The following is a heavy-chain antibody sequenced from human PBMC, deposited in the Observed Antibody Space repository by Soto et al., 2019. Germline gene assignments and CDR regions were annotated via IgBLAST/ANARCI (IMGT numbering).Heavy chain of an antibody. Sequence: GGSLRLSCAASGFTFSSYSMNWVRQAPGKGLEWVSSISSSSSYIYYADSVKGRFTISRDNAKNSLYLQMNSLRAEDTAVYYCARLWGSGGSAEYYYGMDVWGQGTTVTVSS. D-gene: IGHD2-15*01. J-gene: IGHJ6*02. CDR1: GFTFSSYS. CDR2: ISSSSSYI. V-gene: IGHV3-21*01. CDR3: ARLWGSGGSAEYYYGMDV.